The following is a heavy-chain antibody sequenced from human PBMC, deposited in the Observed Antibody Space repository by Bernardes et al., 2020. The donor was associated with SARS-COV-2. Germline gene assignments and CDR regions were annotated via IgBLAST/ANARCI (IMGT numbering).Heavy chain of an antibody. V-gene: IGHV1-2*02. CDR3: ALPPTNYDRYAMDV. D-gene: IGHD3-22*01. CDR1: GYTFTGYY. J-gene: IGHJ6*02. CDR2: INPNSGGT. Sequence: ASVKVSCKASGYTFTGYYIRWVRLAPGQGLEWMGWINPNSGGTNYAQKFQGRVTMTRDTSISTAYLELSSLRSDDTAVYYCALPPTNYDRYAMDVWGQGTTVTVSS.